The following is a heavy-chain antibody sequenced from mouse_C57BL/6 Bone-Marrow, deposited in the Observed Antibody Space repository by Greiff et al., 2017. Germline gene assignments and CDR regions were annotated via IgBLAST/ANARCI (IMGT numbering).Heavy chain of an antibody. J-gene: IGHJ1*03. CDR1: GYAFSSYW. D-gene: IGHD1-1*01. CDR3: AHITTVVAPWYFDV. Sequence: VQLVESGAELVKPGASVKISCKASGYAFSSYWMNWVKQRPGKGLEWIGQIYPGDGDTNYNGKFKGKATLTADKSSSTAYMQLSSLTSEDSAVYFCAHITTVVAPWYFDVWGTGTTVTVSS. V-gene: IGHV1-80*01. CDR2: IYPGDGDT.